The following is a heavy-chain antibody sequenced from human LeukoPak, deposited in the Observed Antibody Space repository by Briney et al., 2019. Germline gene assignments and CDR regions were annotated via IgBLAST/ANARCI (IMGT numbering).Heavy chain of an antibody. CDR3: ARDGSRSGWYYFDY. Sequence: SETLSLTCTVSGGSISSGGYYWSWIRQPPGKGLEWIGYIYHSGSTYYNPSLKSRVTISVDRSKNQFSLKLSSVTAADTAVYYCARDGSRSGWYYFDYWGQGTLFTVSS. V-gene: IGHV4-30-2*01. J-gene: IGHJ4*02. CDR2: IYHSGST. CDR1: GGSISSGGYY. D-gene: IGHD6-19*01.